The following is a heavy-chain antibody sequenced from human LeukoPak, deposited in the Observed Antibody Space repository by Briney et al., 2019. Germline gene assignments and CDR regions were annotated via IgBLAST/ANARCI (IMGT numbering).Heavy chain of an antibody. CDR2: MNPNSGNT. CDR1: GYTFTSHD. CDR3: ARAAAYYYGSGSSFMDV. D-gene: IGHD3-10*01. V-gene: IGHV1-8*03. Sequence: GASVKVSCKASGYTFTSHDINWVRQATGQGLEWMGWMNPNSGNTGYAQKFQGRVTITRNTSISTAYMELSSLRSEDTAVYYCARAAAYYYGSGSSFMDVWGKGTTVTVSS. J-gene: IGHJ6*03.